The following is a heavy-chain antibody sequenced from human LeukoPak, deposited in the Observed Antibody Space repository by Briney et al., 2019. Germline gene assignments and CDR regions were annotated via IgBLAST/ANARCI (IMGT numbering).Heavy chain of an antibody. CDR3: AKMEDMVVVPAAHCDP. J-gene: IGHJ5*02. CDR2: ISGSGGST. D-gene: IGHD2-2*01. Sequence: GGSLRLSCAAAGFTFSSYAMSWVRQAPGKGLEWVSAISGSGGSTYYADSVKGRFTISRDNSKNTLYLQMNSLRAEDTAVYYCAKMEDMVVVPAAHCDPCGQGTLVTVSS. V-gene: IGHV3-23*01. CDR1: GFTFSSYA.